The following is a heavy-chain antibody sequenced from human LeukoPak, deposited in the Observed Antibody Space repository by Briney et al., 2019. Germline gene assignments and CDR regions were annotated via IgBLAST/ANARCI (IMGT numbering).Heavy chain of an antibody. CDR1: GFTFSSYS. V-gene: IGHV3-48*01. CDR2: ISRSSSTI. CDR3: ARLPVVPAAIIYYYYYYMDV. Sequence: AGGSLRLSCAASGFTFSSYSMNWVRQAPGKGLEWVSYISRSSSTIYYADSVKGRFTISRDNAKNSLYLQMNTLRAADTAVYYCARLPVVPAAIIYYYYYYMDVWGKGTTVTVSS. J-gene: IGHJ6*03. D-gene: IGHD2-2*01.